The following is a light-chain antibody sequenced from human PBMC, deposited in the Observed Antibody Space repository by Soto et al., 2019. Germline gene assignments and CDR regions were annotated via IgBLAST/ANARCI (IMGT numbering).Light chain of an antibody. J-gene: IGLJ2*01. Sequence: QSVLTQPPSVSGAPGQRVTISCTGSSANIGAGYTVNWYQQLPGTAPKLLISGSNYRTSGVPDRFSASKSGTSAALVITGHQAEDEADYYCQSYDSTLRGVFGGGTKVTVL. CDR1: SANIGAGYT. CDR3: QSYDSTLRGV. CDR2: GSN. V-gene: IGLV1-40*01.